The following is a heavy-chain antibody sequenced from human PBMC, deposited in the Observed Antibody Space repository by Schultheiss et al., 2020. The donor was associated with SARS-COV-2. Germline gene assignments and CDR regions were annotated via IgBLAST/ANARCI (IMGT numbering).Heavy chain of an antibody. CDR2: IYYSGST. D-gene: IGHD2-15*01. V-gene: IGHV4-39*01. CDR1: GGSISSSRYY. Sequence: SQTLSLTCPVSGGSISSSRYYWGWIRQPPGKGLEWIGTIYYSGSTYHHPSLKSRVNISVDTSKNQFSLRLTSVTAADTAVYYCTRLSPGFCSGGTCYAWYFDLWGRGTLVTVSS. CDR3: TRLSPGFCSGGTCYAWYFDL. J-gene: IGHJ2*01.